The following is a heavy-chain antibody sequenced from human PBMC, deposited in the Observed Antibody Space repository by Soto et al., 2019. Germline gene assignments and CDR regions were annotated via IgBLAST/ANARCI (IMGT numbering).Heavy chain of an antibody. CDR2: IYYSGST. Sequence: PSETLSLTCTVSGGSISSGGYYWSWIRQHPGKGLEWIGYIYYSGSTYYNPSLKSRVTISVDTSKNQFSLKLSSVTAADTAVYYCARGGIRYCSSTSCYVHGQYNWFDPWGQGTLVTVS. V-gene: IGHV4-31*03. CDR1: GGSISSGGYY. CDR3: ARGGIRYCSSTSCYVHGQYNWFDP. J-gene: IGHJ5*02. D-gene: IGHD2-2*01.